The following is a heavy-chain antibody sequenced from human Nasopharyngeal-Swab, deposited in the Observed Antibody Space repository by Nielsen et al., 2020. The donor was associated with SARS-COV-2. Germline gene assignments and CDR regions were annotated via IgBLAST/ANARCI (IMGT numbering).Heavy chain of an antibody. D-gene: IGHD2-2*01. J-gene: IGHJ4*02. V-gene: IGHV2-26*01. CDR1: GFSLTTDTTG. CDR2: TFSNDEK. Sequence: SGPTLVKPTETLTLTCTVSGFSLTTDTTGVTWIRQPPGKALEWLAVTFSNDEKSYSASLKSRLTISKDTSKSQVVLTMANMVSVDTATYYCARLGCTSISCHIDHWGQGTLVTVSS. CDR3: ARLGCTSISCHIDH.